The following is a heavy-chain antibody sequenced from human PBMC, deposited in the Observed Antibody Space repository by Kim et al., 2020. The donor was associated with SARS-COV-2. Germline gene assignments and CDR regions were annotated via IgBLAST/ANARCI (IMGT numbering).Heavy chain of an antibody. CDR3: ARWGSGSYPLPDY. J-gene: IGHJ4*02. Sequence: SETLSLTCTVSGGSINNYYWSWIRQPPGQGLEWIGYIYYSGSTNYNPFLKSRVTISVDTSKNQFSLSLSSVTAADTAVYYCARWGSGSYPLPDYWGQGTLVTVSS. D-gene: IGHD3-10*01. V-gene: IGHV4-59*01. CDR2: IYYSGST. CDR1: GGSINNYY.